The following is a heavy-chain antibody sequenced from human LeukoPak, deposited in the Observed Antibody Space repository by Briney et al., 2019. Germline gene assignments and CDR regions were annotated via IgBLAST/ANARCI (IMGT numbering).Heavy chain of an antibody. CDR3: ARGSGIAAAGTCDY. V-gene: IGHV3-53*01. J-gene: IGHJ4*02. Sequence: ETLSLTCAVSGGSISSSNWWSWVRQAPGKGLEWVSVIYSGGSTYYADSVKGRFTISRDNSKNTLYLQMNSLRAEDTAVYYCARGSGIAAAGTCDYWGQGTLVTVSS. CDR2: IYSGGST. D-gene: IGHD6-13*01. CDR1: GGSISSSNW.